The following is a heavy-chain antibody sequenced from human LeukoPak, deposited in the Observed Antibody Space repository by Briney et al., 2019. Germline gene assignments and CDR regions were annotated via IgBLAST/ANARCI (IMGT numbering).Heavy chain of an antibody. Sequence: GGSLRLSCAASGFTFSSYAMSWVRQAPGKGLEWVSAISGSGGSTYYADSVKGRFTISRDNSQNTLYLQMTSLRVEDTAVYYCATRPPIVPAPYYSDYWGQGALVTVSS. CDR2: ISGSGGST. CDR1: GFTFSSYA. D-gene: IGHD2-2*01. V-gene: IGHV3-23*01. CDR3: ATRPPIVPAPYYSDY. J-gene: IGHJ4*02.